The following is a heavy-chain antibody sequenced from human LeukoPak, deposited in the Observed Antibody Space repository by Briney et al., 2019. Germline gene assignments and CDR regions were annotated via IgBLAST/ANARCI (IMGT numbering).Heavy chain of an antibody. CDR2: IRSSGTTI. CDR1: GFTFSDYY. Sequence: GGSLRLSCAASGFTFSDYYMSWIRQAPGKGLEWISYIRSSGTTIYYADSVKGRFTISRDNAKNSLYLQMNSLRAEDTAVYYCARVMRYYDFWSGYYPRHFDYWGQGTLVTVSS. D-gene: IGHD3-3*01. CDR3: ARVMRYYDFWSGYYPRHFDY. J-gene: IGHJ4*02. V-gene: IGHV3-11*04.